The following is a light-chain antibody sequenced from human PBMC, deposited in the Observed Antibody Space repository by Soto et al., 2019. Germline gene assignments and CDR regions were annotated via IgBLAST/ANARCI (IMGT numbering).Light chain of an antibody. CDR1: TSDIGGYNY. Sequence: QSALTQPASVSGSPGQSITISCTGTTSDIGGYNYVSWYQQHPGKAPKLIIYDVSNRPSGVSNRFSGSKSGNTASLTISGLQAGDEADYYCSSFTSTSAVLFGGGTKLTVL. CDR3: SSFTSTSAVL. CDR2: DVS. V-gene: IGLV2-14*01. J-gene: IGLJ2*01.